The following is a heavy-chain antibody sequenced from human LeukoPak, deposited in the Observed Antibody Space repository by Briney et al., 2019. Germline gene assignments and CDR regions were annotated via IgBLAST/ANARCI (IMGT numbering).Heavy chain of an antibody. V-gene: IGHV4-39*07. CDR2: IYYSGST. Sequence: PSETLSLTCTVSGGSISSSSYYWGWIRQPPGKGLEWIGSIYYSGSTYYNPSLKSRVTISVDTSKNQFSLKLSSVTAADTAVYYCASGVVTIFGVVMGQPQNWFDPWGQGTLVTVSS. CDR1: GGSISSSSYY. J-gene: IGHJ5*02. CDR3: ASGVVTIFGVVMGQPQNWFDP. D-gene: IGHD3-3*01.